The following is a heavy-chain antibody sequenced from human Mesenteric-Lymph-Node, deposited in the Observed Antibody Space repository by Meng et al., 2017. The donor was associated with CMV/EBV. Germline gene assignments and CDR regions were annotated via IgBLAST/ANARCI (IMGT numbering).Heavy chain of an antibody. CDR2: IIPILGIA. J-gene: IGHJ3*02. Sequence: SVKVSCKASGGTFSSYAISWVRQAPGQGLEWMGGIIPILGIANYAQKFQGRVTITADKSTSTAYMELSSLRSEDTAVYYCARLLSYYDFWSEDDAFDIWGQGTMVTVSS. CDR3: ARLLSYYDFWSEDDAFDI. V-gene: IGHV1-69*10. CDR1: GGTFSSYA. D-gene: IGHD3-3*01.